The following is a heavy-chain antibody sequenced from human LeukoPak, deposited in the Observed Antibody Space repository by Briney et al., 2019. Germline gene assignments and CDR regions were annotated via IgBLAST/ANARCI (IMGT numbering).Heavy chain of an antibody. CDR3: ARLEQYGSGSYDLDY. V-gene: IGHV5-51*01. CDR2: IYPGDSDT. Sequence: GESLKISCKCSGYSFTSYWIGWVRQMPGKGLEWMGIIYPGDSDTRYSPSFQGQVTISADKSISTAYLQWSSLKASDTAMYYCARLEQYGSGSYDLDYWGQGTLVTVSS. D-gene: IGHD3-10*01. J-gene: IGHJ4*02. CDR1: GYSFTSYW.